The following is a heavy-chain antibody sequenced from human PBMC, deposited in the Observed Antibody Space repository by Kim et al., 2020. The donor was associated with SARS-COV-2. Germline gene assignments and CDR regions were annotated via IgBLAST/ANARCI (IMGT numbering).Heavy chain of an antibody. CDR2: IYYRGNT. D-gene: IGHD1-1*01. J-gene: IGHJ6*03. CDR1: GGSISGYY. V-gene: IGHV4-59*01. CDR3: ARESWSPGFFYYHYMDA. Sequence: SETLSLTCSVSGGSISGYYWSWIRQSPGKGLEWIGYIYYRGNTNYNPSLESRVTMSLDTSNNQFSLKLTSVTAADTAAYYCARESWSPGFFYYHYMDAWG.